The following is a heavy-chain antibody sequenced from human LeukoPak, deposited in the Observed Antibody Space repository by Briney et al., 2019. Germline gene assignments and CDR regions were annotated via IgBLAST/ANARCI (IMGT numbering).Heavy chain of an antibody. CDR3: ARGPPNDDYSNYEGWFDP. CDR2: INPSGGST. V-gene: IGHV1-46*01. D-gene: IGHD4-11*01. CDR1: GYTFTNYY. J-gene: IGHJ5*02. Sequence: ASVKVSCKASGYTFTNYYMHWVRQAPGQGLEWMGIINPSGGSTSYAQKFQGRVTMTRDMSTSTVYMELSSLRSEDTAVYYCARGPPNDDYSNYEGWFDPWGQGTLVTVSS.